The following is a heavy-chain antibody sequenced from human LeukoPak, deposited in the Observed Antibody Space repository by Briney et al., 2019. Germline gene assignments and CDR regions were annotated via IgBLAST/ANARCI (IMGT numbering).Heavy chain of an antibody. Sequence: GASVKVSCKASGYTFTSYDTNWVRQATGQGLEWMGWMNPNSGNTGYAQKFQGRVTMTRNTSISTAYMELSSLRSEDTAVYYCARGARYYDFWSGYYTNWFDPWGQGTLVTVSS. V-gene: IGHV1-8*01. CDR1: GYTFTSYD. CDR3: ARGARYYDFWSGYYTNWFDP. D-gene: IGHD3-3*01. CDR2: MNPNSGNT. J-gene: IGHJ5*02.